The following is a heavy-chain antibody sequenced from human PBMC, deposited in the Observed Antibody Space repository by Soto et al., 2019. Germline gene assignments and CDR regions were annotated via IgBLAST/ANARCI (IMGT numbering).Heavy chain of an antibody. J-gene: IGHJ5*02. Sequence: SETLSLTCAVSGDSISTGGYSWSWIRQPPGKGLEWIGYIFYSGTTYYNPSLKSRVTISVDTSKNQFSLKLSSVTAADTAVYYCARSVDPWGQGTLVTVSS. CDR2: IFYSGTT. CDR3: ARSVDP. CDR1: GDSISTGGYS. V-gene: IGHV4-31*11.